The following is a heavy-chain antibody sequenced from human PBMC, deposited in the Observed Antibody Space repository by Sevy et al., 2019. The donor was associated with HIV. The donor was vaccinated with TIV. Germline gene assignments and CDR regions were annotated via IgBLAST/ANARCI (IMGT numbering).Heavy chain of an antibody. J-gene: IGHJ4*02. V-gene: IGHV1-2*02. D-gene: IGHD3-10*01. CDR3: ARVTEGTFDY. Sequence: ASVKVSCKASGRTFSSYAFSWVRQAPGQGLEWMGWINPNSGGTNYAQKFQGRVTMTRDTSISTAYMELSRLRSDDTAVYYCARVTEGTFDYWGQGTLVTVSS. CDR2: INPNSGGT. CDR1: GRTFSSYA.